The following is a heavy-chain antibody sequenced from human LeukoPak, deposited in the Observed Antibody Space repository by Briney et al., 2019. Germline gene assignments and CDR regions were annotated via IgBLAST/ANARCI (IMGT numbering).Heavy chain of an antibody. V-gene: IGHV4-4*07. J-gene: IGHJ4*02. D-gene: IGHD3-10*02. Sequence: SETLSPASSVSGGSTSDYYWNWIRQPAGQGLEWLGRIYYTGNTAYNPSLESRVTMSLDTAKNQFSLKVTSVTAADTAVYYCARGGTLFTYFDCSGQGSMVTVSS. CDR1: GGSTSDYY. CDR3: ARGGTLFTYFDC. CDR2: IYYTGNT.